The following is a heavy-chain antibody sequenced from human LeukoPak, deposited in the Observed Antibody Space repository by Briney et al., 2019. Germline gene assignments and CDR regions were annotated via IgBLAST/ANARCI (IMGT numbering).Heavy chain of an antibody. J-gene: IGHJ6*04. V-gene: IGHV3-48*03. Sequence: GGSLRLSCAASGFTFSSYEMNWVRQAPGKGLEWVSYISSSGSTIYYADSVKGRFTISRDNAKNSLYLQMNSLRAEDTAVYYCAEPGITMIGGVWGKGTTVTISS. D-gene: IGHD3-10*02. CDR1: GFTFSSYE. CDR3: AEPGITMIGGV. CDR2: ISSSGSTI.